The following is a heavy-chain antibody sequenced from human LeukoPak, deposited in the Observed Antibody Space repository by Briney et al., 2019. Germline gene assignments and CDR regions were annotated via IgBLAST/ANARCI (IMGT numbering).Heavy chain of an antibody. D-gene: IGHD2-2*01. CDR3: ARGRVVPAAIYYYYYYMDV. CDR1: GYTFTSYD. J-gene: IGHJ6*03. V-gene: IGHV1-8*01. Sequence: ASVKVPCKASGYTFTSYDINWVRQATGQGLEWMGWMNPNSGNTGYAQKFQGRVTMTRNTSISTAYMELSSLRSEDTAVYYCARGRVVPAAIYYYYYYMDVWGKGTTVTVSS. CDR2: MNPNSGNT.